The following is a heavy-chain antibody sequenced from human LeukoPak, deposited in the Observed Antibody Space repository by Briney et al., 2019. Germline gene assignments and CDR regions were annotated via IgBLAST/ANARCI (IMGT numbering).Heavy chain of an antibody. D-gene: IGHD3-3*01. CDR1: GGSISSSNW. V-gene: IGHV4-4*02. J-gene: IGHJ6*02. CDR3: ASTHYDFWSGQYYYYGMDV. CDR2: IYHSGST. Sequence: PSGTLSLTCAVSGGSISSSNWWSWARQPPGKGLEWIGEIYHSGSTNYNPSLKSRVTISVDRSKNQFSLKLSSVTAADTAVYYCASTHYDFWSGQYYYYGMDVWGQGTTVSVSS.